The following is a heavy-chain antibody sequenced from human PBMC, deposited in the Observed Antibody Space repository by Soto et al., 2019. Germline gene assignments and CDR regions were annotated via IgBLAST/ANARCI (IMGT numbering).Heavy chain of an antibody. CDR3: ARHFFGSTMVRGAYYYYGMDV. V-gene: IGHV4-39*01. CDR1: GGSISSSSYY. D-gene: IGHD3-10*01. CDR2: IYYSGST. J-gene: IGHJ6*02. Sequence: SETLSLTCTVSGGSISSSSYYWGWIRQPPGKGLEWIGSIYYSGSTYYNPSLKSRVTISVDTSKNQFSLKLSSVTAADTAVYYCARHFFGSTMVRGAYYYYGMDVWGQGTTVTVSS.